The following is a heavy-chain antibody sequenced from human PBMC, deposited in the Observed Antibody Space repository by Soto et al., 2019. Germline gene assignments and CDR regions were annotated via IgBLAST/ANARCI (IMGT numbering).Heavy chain of an antibody. CDR1: GFSLSTSGVG. CDR3: AHRRNYDILTGYYKSFDY. CDR2: IYWDDDK. J-gene: IGHJ4*02. V-gene: IGHV2-5*02. D-gene: IGHD3-9*01. Sequence: QITLKESGPTLVKHTQTLTLTCTFSGFSLSTSGVGVGWIRQPPGQALEWLALIYWDDDKRYSPSLKSRLTITTDTTKNQVILTMTNMDPVDTATYYCAHRRNYDILTGYYKSFDYWGQGTLVTVSS.